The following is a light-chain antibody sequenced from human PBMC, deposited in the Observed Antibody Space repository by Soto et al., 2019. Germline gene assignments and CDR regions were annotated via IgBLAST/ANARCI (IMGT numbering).Light chain of an antibody. Sequence: EIVLTQSPATLSLSPGDRATLSCRASQTFSSHLAWYQQKPGQAPRLLIYDASKRATDIPARFSGRGSGTDFTLTISSREPEDFAVYYCQQRSNWPPVITFGQGTRLEIK. CDR1: QTFSSH. V-gene: IGKV3-11*01. CDR3: QQRSNWPPVIT. J-gene: IGKJ5*01. CDR2: DAS.